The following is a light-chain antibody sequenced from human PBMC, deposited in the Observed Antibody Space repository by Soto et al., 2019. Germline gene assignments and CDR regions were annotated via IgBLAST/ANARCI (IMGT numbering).Light chain of an antibody. CDR2: DAS. CDR1: QDISNY. V-gene: IGKV1-39*01. J-gene: IGKJ5*01. Sequence: DIQMTQSPSSLSASVGDRATVACQSSQDISNYLNWYQQKPGKAPKLLIYDASNLETGVPSRFSGSGSGTDFTLTISSLQPEDFAIYYCQQTYTTPEITFGQGTLLEV. CDR3: QQTYTTPEIT.